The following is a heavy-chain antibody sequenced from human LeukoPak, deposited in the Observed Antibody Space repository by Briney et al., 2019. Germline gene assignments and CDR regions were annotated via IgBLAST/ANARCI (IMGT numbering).Heavy chain of an antibody. Sequence: ASVKVSCKVSGYTLTELSMHWVRQAPGKGLEWMGGFDPEDGETIYAQKFQGRVTMTEDTSTDTAYMELSSLRSEDTAVYYCAIQKGTIFGDVSPLSKHFHHWGQGTLVTVSS. D-gene: IGHD3-3*01. V-gene: IGHV1-24*01. CDR1: GYTLTELS. CDR3: AIQKGTIFGDVSPLSKHFHH. CDR2: FDPEDGET. J-gene: IGHJ1*01.